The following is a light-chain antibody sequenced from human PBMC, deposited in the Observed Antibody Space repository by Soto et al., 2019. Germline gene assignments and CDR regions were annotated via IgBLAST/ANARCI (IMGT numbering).Light chain of an antibody. CDR1: QSVSSSY. J-gene: IGKJ4*01. V-gene: IGKV3-20*01. CDR2: DVS. Sequence: EIVLTQSPGTLSLSPVERATLSCLASQSVSSSYLAWYQQKPGQAPRLLIYDVSSRATGTPERFSGSGSGTDFTLNIGRLEPEDFAVYYCQQYGTSPLTFGGGTKVDIK. CDR3: QQYGTSPLT.